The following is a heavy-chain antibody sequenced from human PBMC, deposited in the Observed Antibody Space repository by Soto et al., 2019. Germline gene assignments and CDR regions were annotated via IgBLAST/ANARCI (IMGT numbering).Heavy chain of an antibody. CDR2: ISYDGSNK. CDR3: AKVVAATPINYYYYGMDV. CDR1: GFTFSSYG. J-gene: IGHJ6*02. Sequence: GGSLRLSCAASGFTFSSYGMHWVRQAPGKGLECVAVISYDGSNKYYADSVKGRFTISRDNSKNTLYLQMNSLRAEDTAVYYCAKVVAATPINYYYYGMDVWGQGTTVTVYS. D-gene: IGHD2-15*01. V-gene: IGHV3-30*18.